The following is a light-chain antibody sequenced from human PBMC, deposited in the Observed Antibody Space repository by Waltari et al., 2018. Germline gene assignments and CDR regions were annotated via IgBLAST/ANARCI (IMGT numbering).Light chain of an antibody. J-gene: IGLJ1*01. V-gene: IGLV2-14*01. Sequence: QSALTQPASVSGSPGQSITISCTGTNSDVGRYNFVSWYQQPPGEAPKLLIFEVTNRPSGVSNRFSGSKSGNTASLIISGLQGEDEADYYCSSYTTSRTYVFGTGTKVTVL. CDR3: SSYTTSRTYV. CDR1: NSDVGRYNF. CDR2: EVT.